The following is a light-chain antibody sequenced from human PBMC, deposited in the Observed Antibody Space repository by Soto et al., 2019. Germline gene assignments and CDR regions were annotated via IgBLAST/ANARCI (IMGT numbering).Light chain of an antibody. J-gene: IGKJ1*01. Sequence: EIVMTQSPGTLSLSPGERATLSCRASQSVSSRLAWYQQKPGQAPRLLISGASSRATGIPDRFSGSGSGTDFTLTISRLEPEDFAVYYCQQCGSSPWTFGQGTKVDIK. CDR2: GAS. CDR1: QSVSSR. V-gene: IGKV3-20*01. CDR3: QQCGSSPWT.